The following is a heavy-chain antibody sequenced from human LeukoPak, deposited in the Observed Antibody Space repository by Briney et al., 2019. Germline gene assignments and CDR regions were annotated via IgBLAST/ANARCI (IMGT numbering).Heavy chain of an antibody. CDR2: IYTSGTT. CDR3: ARDLVIVAAGLMSINWFDP. D-gene: IGHD6-13*01. V-gene: IGHV4-61*02. Sequence: SETLSLTCTVSGGSISSGSYYWSWIRRPAGKGLEWIGRIYTSGTTNYNPSLKSRVTISVDTSKNQFSLKLSSVTAADTAVYYCARDLVIVAAGLMSINWFDPWGQGTLVTVSS. CDR1: GGSISSGSYY. J-gene: IGHJ5*02.